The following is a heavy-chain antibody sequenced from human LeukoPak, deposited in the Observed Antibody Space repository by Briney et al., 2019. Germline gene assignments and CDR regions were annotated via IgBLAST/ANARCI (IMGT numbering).Heavy chain of an antibody. V-gene: IGHV1-18*01. CDR2: ISAYNGNT. D-gene: IGHD6-19*01. J-gene: IGHJ3*02. CDR3: ARDPYSSGQSDAFDI. CDR1: GGTFSSYA. Sequence: GASVKVSCKASGGTFSSYAISWVRQAPGQGLECMGWISAYNGNTNYAQKLQGRVTMTTDTSTSTAYMELRSLRSDDTAVYYCARDPYSSGQSDAFDIWGQGTMVTVSS.